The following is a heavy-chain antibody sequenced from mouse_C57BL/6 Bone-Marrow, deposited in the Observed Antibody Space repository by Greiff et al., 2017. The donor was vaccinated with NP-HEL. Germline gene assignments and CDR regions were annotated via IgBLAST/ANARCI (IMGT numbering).Heavy chain of an antibody. CDR2: IDPSDSYT. CDR3: ARPPDYYGNAY. J-gene: IGHJ3*01. V-gene: IGHV1-59*01. Sequence: QVQLQQPGAELVRPGTSVKLSCKASGYTFTSYWMHWVKQRPGQGLEWIGVIDPSDSYTNYNQKFKGKATLTVDKSSSTVYMQLSSLTSEDSAVYYCARPPDYYGNAYWGQGTLVTVSA. CDR1: GYTFTSYW. D-gene: IGHD1-1*01.